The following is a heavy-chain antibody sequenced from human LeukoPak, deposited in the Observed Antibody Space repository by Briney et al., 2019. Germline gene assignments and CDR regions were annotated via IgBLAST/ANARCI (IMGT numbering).Heavy chain of an antibody. CDR1: GFTFSDYY. CDR3: AKDHSPSSGWYFDY. V-gene: IGHV3-11*05. CDR2: ISSSSSYT. J-gene: IGHJ4*02. D-gene: IGHD6-19*01. Sequence: PGGSLRLSCAASGFTFSDYYMSWIRQAPGKGLEWVSYISSSSSYTNYADSVKGRFTISRDNSKNTLYLQMNSLRAEDTAVYYCAKDHSPSSGWYFDYWGQGTLVTVSS.